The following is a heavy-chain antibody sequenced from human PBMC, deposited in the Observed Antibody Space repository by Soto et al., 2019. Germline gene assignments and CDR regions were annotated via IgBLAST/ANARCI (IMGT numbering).Heavy chain of an antibody. Sequence: ASVKVSCKASGYTFTSYAMHWVRQAPGQRLEWMGWFNAGNGNTKYSQKFQGRVTITRDTSASTAYMELSSLRSEDTAVYYCARTVPRAYYDFWSGPMPDYYMDVWGKGTTVTVSS. V-gene: IGHV1-3*01. D-gene: IGHD3-3*01. CDR2: FNAGNGNT. CDR1: GYTFTSYA. J-gene: IGHJ6*03. CDR3: ARTVPRAYYDFWSGPMPDYYMDV.